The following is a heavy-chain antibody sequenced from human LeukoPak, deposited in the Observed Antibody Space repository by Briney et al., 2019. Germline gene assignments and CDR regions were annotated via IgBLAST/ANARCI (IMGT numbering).Heavy chain of an antibody. J-gene: IGHJ4*02. V-gene: IGHV3-23*01. CDR3: ATKTSDFDY. CDR1: GFTFRNYV. D-gene: IGHD1-7*01. Sequence: GGSLRLSCAASGFTFRNYVMKWVRQAPGKGLEWVSAITSSGGGTFYADSVKGRFTISRDNSRNTLFLQMSSLRAEDTAVYYCATKTSDFDYWGQGTLVTVSS. CDR2: ITSSGGGT.